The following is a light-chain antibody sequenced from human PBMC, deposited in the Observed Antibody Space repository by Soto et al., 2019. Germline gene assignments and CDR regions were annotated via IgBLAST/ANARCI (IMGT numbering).Light chain of an antibody. CDR3: SLYTSSSTFV. CDR1: SSDVGSYNR. Sequence: QSVLAQPPSVSGSPGQSVTISCTVTSSDVGSYNRVSWYQQPPGTAPKLMIYEVSNRPSGVPDRFSGSKSGNTASLTISGLQAEDEADYYYSLYTSSSTFVFGTGTKVTVL. V-gene: IGLV2-18*01. CDR2: EVS. J-gene: IGLJ1*01.